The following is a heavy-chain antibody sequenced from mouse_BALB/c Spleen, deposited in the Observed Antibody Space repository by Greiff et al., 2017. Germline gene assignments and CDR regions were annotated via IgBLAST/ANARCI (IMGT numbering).Heavy chain of an antibody. CDR3: TRGTLQYGKRGYAMDY. CDR1: GFTFSNYW. D-gene: IGHD2-10*02. CDR2: IRLKSNNYAT. J-gene: IGHJ4*01. Sequence: DVKLVESGGGLVQPGGSMKLSCVASGFTFSNYWMNWVRQSPEKGLEWVAEIRLKSNNYATHYAESVKGRFTISRDDSKSSVYLQMNNLRAEDTGIYYCTRGTLQYGKRGYAMDYWGQGTSVTVSS. V-gene: IGHV6-6*02.